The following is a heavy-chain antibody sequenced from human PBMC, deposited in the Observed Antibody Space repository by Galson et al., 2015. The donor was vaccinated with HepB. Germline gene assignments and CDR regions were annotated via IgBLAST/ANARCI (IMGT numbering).Heavy chain of an antibody. J-gene: IGHJ4*02. CDR3: AKIGGRAVTKYYFDY. CDR2: ISGSGGST. Sequence: SLRLSCAASGFTFSSYAMSWVRQAPGKGLEWVSAISGSGGSTYYADSVKGRFTISRDNSKNTLYLQMNSLRAEDTAVYYCAKIGGRAVTKYYFDYWGQGTLVTVSS. CDR1: GFTFSSYA. V-gene: IGHV3-23*01. D-gene: IGHD4-17*01.